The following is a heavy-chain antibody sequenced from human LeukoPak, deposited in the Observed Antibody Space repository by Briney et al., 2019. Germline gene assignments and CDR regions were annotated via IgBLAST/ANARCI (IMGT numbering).Heavy chain of an antibody. J-gene: IGHJ4*02. CDR3: ARGPPSTYYYDSSGYFQDY. CDR2: ISASGDST. Sequence: GGSLRLSCAASGFTVTIYAMTWVRQAPGKGPEWVSAISASGDSTYYADSVKGRFTISRDDSKNTVYLQMNSLRAEDTAVYYCARGPPSTYYYDSSGYFQDYWGQGTLVTVSS. CDR1: GFTVTIYA. D-gene: IGHD3-22*01. V-gene: IGHV3-23*01.